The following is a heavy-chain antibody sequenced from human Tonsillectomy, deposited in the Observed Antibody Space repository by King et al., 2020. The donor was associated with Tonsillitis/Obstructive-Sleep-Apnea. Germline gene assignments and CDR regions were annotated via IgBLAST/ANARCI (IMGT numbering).Heavy chain of an antibody. V-gene: IGHV3-30*04. CDR2: ISYDGSNK. CDR1: GFTFSSYA. CDR3: AREGCSSTSCYYYYSYGMDV. Sequence: VQLVESGGGVVQPGRSLRLSCAASGFTFSSYAMHWVRQAPGKGLEWVAVISYDGSNKYYADSVKGRFTISRDNSENTLYLQMNSLRAEDTAVYYCAREGCSSTSCYYYYSYGMDVWGQGTTVTVSS. J-gene: IGHJ6*02. D-gene: IGHD2-2*01.